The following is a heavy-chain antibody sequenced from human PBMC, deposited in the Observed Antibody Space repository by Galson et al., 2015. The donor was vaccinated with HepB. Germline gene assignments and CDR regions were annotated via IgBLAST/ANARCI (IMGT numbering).Heavy chain of an antibody. D-gene: IGHD3-10*01. J-gene: IGHJ6*02. CDR1: GGTFSSYA. Sequence: SVKVSCKASGGTFSSYAISWVRQAPGQGLEWMGGIIPIFGTANYAQKFQGRVTITADESTSTAYMELSSLRSEDTAVYYCAREREKGLLWFGESNYYYGMDVWGQGTTVTVSS. CDR2: IIPIFGTA. CDR3: AREREKGLLWFGESNYYYGMDV. V-gene: IGHV1-69*13.